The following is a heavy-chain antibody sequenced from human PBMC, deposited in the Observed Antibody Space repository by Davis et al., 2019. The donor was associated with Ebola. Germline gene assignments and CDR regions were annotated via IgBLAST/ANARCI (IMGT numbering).Heavy chain of an antibody. CDR3: AKGSLEQLVSYYYYGMDV. CDR1: GFTFSSYG. V-gene: IGHV3-30*18. Sequence: PGGSLRLSCAASGFTFSSYGMHWVRQAPGKGLEWVAVISYDGSNKYYADSVKGRFTISRDNSKNTLYLQMNSLRAEDTAVYYCAKGSLEQLVSYYYYGMDVWGKGTTVTVSS. J-gene: IGHJ6*04. CDR2: ISYDGSNK. D-gene: IGHD6-6*01.